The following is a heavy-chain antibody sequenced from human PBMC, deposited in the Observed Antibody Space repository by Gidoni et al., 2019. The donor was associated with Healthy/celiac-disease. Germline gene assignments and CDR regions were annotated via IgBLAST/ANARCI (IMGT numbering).Heavy chain of an antibody. CDR3: ARGLVPAAIGPNWFDP. Sequence: EVQLLESGGGLVQPGGSLRLSCAASGFTFSSYDMHWVRQATGKGLEWVSAIGTAGDTYYPGSVKGRFTISRENAKNSLYLQMNSLRAGDTAVYYCARGLVPAAIGPNWFDPWGQGTLVTVSS. CDR2: IGTAGDT. J-gene: IGHJ5*02. D-gene: IGHD2-2*02. CDR1: GFTFSSYD. V-gene: IGHV3-13*04.